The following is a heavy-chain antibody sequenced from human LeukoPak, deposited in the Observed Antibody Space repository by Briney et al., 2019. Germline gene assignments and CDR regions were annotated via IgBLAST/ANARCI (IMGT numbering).Heavy chain of an antibody. CDR2: IYYSGST. D-gene: IGHD1-1*01. V-gene: IGHV4-39*01. CDR3: VETPHLQTPFDY. Sequence: SETLSLTCTVSGGSTSSSSYYWGWIRQPPGKGLEWIGSIYYSGSTYYNPSLKSRVTISVDMSKNQFSLKLSSVTAADTAVYYCVETPHLQTPFDYWGQGTLVTVSS. J-gene: IGHJ4*02. CDR1: GGSTSSSSYY.